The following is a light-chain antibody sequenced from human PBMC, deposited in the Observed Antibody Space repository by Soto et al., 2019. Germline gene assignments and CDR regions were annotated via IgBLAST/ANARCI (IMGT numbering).Light chain of an antibody. CDR3: QQTKSFPPT. CDR1: QGISSW. CDR2: AAS. Sequence: DMPMTQSPSSVSSSVGDRVTITCRASQGISSWLAWYQQNPGQAPKLLIYAASSLQSGVTSRFSGSGSGTDFTLTISRLQPEDVATYYCQQTKSFPPTFGGGTKVEIK. V-gene: IGKV1-12*01. J-gene: IGKJ4*01.